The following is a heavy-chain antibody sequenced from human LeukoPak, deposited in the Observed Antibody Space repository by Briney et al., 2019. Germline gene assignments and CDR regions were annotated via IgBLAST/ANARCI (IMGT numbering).Heavy chain of an antibody. V-gene: IGHV3-30-3*01. CDR3: ANITRKYTSGYYYFDY. D-gene: IGHD6-25*01. J-gene: IGHJ4*02. Sequence: GGSLRLSCAASEFTFSSYAMHGVRQAPGKXLEWGAAISFDGNNEYYVHCVKGRFTISRDNSTNTLYLQMTSLSAEDTAVYYCANITRKYTSGYYYFDYWGPGTLVTVSS. CDR2: ISFDGNNE. CDR1: EFTFSSYA.